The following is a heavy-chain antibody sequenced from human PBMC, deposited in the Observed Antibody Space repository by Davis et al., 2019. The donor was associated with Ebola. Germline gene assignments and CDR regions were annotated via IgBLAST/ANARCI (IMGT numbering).Heavy chain of an antibody. V-gene: IGHV4-39*07. CDR3: ARTPRYSSYGAFFDY. Sequence: GSLRLSCTVSGGSISSSSYYWGWIRQPPGKGLEWIGSIYYSGTTNYNPSLKSRVTISRDTSKNQFSLSLTSVTTTDTAMYYCARTPRYSSYGAFFDYWGQGTLVTVSS. CDR2: IYYSGTT. CDR1: GGSISSSSYY. D-gene: IGHD5-18*01. J-gene: IGHJ4*02.